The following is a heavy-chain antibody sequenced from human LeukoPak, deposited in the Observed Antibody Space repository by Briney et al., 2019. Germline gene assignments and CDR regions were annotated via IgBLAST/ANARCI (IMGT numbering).Heavy chain of an antibody. Sequence: SETLSLTCTVSGGSISSSSYYWGWIRQPPGKGLEWIGSIYYSGSTYYNPSLKSRVTISVDTSKNQLSLRLSSVTAVDTAVYYCARARRDAFDIWGQGTMVTVSS. CDR2: IYYSGST. CDR1: GGSISSSSYY. J-gene: IGHJ3*02. V-gene: IGHV4-39*01. CDR3: ARARRDAFDI.